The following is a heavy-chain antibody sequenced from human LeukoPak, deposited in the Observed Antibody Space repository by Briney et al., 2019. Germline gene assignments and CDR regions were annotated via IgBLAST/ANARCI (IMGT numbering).Heavy chain of an antibody. CDR1: GYTFTSYD. V-gene: IGHV1-8*01. J-gene: IGHJ6*03. CDR3: ARGRAARRAYYYYYMDV. CDR2: MNPNSGNT. D-gene: IGHD6-6*01. Sequence: ASVKVSCKASGYTFTSYDINWVRQATGQGLEWMGWMNPNSGNTGYAQKFQGRVTMTRNTSISTAYMELSSLRPEDTAVYYCARGRAARRAYYYYYMDVWGKGTTVTVSS.